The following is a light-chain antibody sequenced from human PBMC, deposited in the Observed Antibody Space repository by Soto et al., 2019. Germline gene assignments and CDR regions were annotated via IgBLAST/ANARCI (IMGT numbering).Light chain of an antibody. Sequence: IYLTQSPSSLSASVGDRVTITYRASRGINSYVAWYQHKPRKGAKLLIYAASTLQSGVTSRFSGSGSGTDFTLTISSLQPEDFATYYCQQGNSYPRTFGPGTKVDIK. CDR1: RGINSY. CDR2: AAS. J-gene: IGKJ3*01. CDR3: QQGNSYPRT. V-gene: IGKV1-9*01.